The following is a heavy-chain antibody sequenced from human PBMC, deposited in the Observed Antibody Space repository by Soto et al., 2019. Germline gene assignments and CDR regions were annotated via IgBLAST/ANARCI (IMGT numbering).Heavy chain of an antibody. J-gene: IGHJ5*02. CDR3: ARGGTYSRLIIGDWFDP. CDR1: GGSISSYY. CDR2: INYSGST. D-gene: IGHD3-16*01. Sequence: QVQLQESGPGLVKASETLSLTCTVSGGSISSYYWSWIRQPPGKTLEWIGYINYSGSTNYNPSLKRRATTSVETSKNQFSLKLRSVTAADTAMYYCARGGTYSRLIIGDWFDPWGQGTLVTVSS. V-gene: IGHV4-59*01.